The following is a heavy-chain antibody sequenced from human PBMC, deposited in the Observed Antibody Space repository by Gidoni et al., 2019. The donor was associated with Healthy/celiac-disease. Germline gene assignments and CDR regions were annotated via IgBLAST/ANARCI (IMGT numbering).Heavy chain of an antibody. V-gene: IGHV3-21*01. CDR2: ISSSSSYI. Sequence: EVQLVESGGGLVKPGGSLRLSCAASGFTLRIYRMNWVPPAPGKGLEWVSSISSSSSYIYYADSVKGRFTISRDNAKNSLYLQMNSLRAEDTAVYYCARDEGYSSGWYVPGDSAPYYYYGMDVWGQGTTVTVSS. CDR1: GFTLRIYR. CDR3: ARDEGYSSGWYVPGDSAPYYYYGMDV. J-gene: IGHJ6*02. D-gene: IGHD6-19*01.